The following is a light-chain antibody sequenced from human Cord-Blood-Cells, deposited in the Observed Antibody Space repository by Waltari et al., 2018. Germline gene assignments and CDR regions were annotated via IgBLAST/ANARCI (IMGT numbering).Light chain of an antibody. CDR1: SSDVGGYNY. CDR3: SSYTSSSTLV. CDR2: DVS. V-gene: IGLV2-14*03. Sequence: VSGSPGQSITISCTGTSSDVGGYNYVSWYQQHPGKAPKLMIYDVSNRPSGVSNRFSGSKSGNTASLTIPGLQAEDEADYYCSSYTSSSTLVFGGGTKLTVL. J-gene: IGLJ3*02.